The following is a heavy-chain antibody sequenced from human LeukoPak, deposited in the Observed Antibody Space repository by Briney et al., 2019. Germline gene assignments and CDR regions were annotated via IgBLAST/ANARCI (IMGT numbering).Heavy chain of an antibody. J-gene: IGHJ4*02. CDR1: GGSISSSNYY. D-gene: IGHD1-1*01. Sequence: SETLSLTCTVSGGSISSSNYYWGWIRQPPGKRLEWIGSISYSGSTYYNPSLKSRVTISVDTSERQFSLKLSSVTATDTAVYYCAERRFYRPFVYWGQGTLVTVSS. CDR2: ISYSGST. CDR3: AERRFYRPFVY. V-gene: IGHV4-39*01.